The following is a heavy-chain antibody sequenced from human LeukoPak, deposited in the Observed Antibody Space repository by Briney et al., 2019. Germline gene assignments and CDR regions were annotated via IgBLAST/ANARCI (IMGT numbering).Heavy chain of an antibody. CDR1: GGSFSGYY. J-gene: IGHJ4*02. CDR3: ARSRGWSPFDY. V-gene: IGHV4-34*01. CDR2: INHSGST. Sequence: KPSETLSLTCAVYGGSFSGYYWSWIRQPPGKGLEWIGEINHSGSTNYNPSLKSRVTISLDTSKNQFSLKLSSVTAADTAVYYCARSRGWSPFDYWGQGTLVTVSS. D-gene: IGHD6-19*01.